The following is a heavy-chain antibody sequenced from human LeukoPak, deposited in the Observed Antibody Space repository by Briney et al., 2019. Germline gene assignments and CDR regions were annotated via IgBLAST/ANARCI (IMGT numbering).Heavy chain of an antibody. D-gene: IGHD2-15*01. CDR1: GFTFDDYG. CDR2: ISDTGNT. CDR3: AKAPVTTCRGAFCYPFDY. J-gene: IGHJ4*02. Sequence: PGGSLRLSCAASGFTFDDYGMHWVRQAPGKGLEWVSAISDTGNTYHADSVKGRFTISRDSSKNTLFLQMNRLRPEDAAVYYCAKAPVTTCRGAFCYPFDYWGLGTLVTVSS. V-gene: IGHV3-23*01.